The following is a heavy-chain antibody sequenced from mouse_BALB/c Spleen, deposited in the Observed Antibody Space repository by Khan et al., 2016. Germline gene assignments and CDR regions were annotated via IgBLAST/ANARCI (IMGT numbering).Heavy chain of an antibody. V-gene: IGHV3-1*02. CDR1: GYSITSGYS. CDR3: AREEMTTAFAY. D-gene: IGHD2-4*01. Sequence: EVQLQESGPDLVKPSQSLSLTCTVTGYSITSGYSWHWIRQFPGNKLEWMGYINYSGSTNYNPSLKSRISITRDTSKNKFFLQLNSVTTEDTATYYWAREEMTTAFAYWGQGTLVTVSA. CDR2: INYSGST. J-gene: IGHJ3*01.